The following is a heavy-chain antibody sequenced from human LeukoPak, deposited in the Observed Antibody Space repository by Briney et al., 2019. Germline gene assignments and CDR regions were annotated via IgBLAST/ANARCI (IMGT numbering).Heavy chain of an antibody. CDR2: IYTSGTT. J-gene: IGHJ4*02. CDR1: GDSISSFY. V-gene: IGHV4-4*07. CDR3: ARDVVAAAGTWDY. Sequence: SVTLSLTCTVSGDSISSFYWSWIRQPAGQGLEWIGHIYTSGTTNYNPSLKSRVTMSVDTSKNQFSLKLTSVTAADTAVYYCARDVVAAAGTWDYWGQGTLVTVSS. D-gene: IGHD6-13*01.